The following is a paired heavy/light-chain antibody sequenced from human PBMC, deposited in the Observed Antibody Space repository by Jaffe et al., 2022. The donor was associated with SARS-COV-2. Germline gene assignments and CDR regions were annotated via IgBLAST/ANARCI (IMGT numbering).Light chain of an antibody. CDR2: RDT. CDR1: NIGSKN. Sequence: SYELTQPLSVSVALGQTARITCGANNIGSKNVHWYQQKPGQAPVLVIYRDTYRPSGIPERFSGSNSGNTATLTISRAQAGDEADYYCQVWDSSTWVFGGGTKLTVL. V-gene: IGLV3-9*01. CDR3: QVWDSSTWV. J-gene: IGLJ3*02.
Heavy chain of an antibody. Sequence: QVQLVESGGGVVQPGRSLRLSCAASGFTFSSYGLHWVRQAPGKGLEWVAVISFDGSNKYYADSVKGRFTISRDDSKNTLYLQMNSLRAEDTAVYYCAKVGIAATLNHYFDYWGQGTLVTVSS. CDR1: GFTFSSYG. V-gene: IGHV3-30*18. J-gene: IGHJ4*02. D-gene: IGHD6-25*01. CDR2: ISFDGSNK. CDR3: AKVGIAATLNHYFDY.